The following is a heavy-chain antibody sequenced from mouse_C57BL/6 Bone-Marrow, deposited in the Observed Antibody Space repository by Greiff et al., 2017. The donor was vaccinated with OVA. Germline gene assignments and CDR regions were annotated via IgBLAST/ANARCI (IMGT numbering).Heavy chain of an antibody. D-gene: IGHD1-1*01. V-gene: IGHV5-12*01. CDR3: ARPLTTVVARYWYFDV. CDR1: GFTFSDYY. Sequence: EVHLVESGGGLVQPGGSLKLSCAASGFTFSDYYMYWVRQTPEKRLEWVAYISNGGGSTYYPDTVKGRFTISRDNAKNTLYLQMSRLKSEDTAMYYCARPLTTVVARYWYFDVWGTGTTVTVSS. CDR2: ISNGGGST. J-gene: IGHJ1*03.